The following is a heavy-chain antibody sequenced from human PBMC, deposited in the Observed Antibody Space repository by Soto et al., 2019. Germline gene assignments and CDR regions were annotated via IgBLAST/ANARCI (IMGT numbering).Heavy chain of an antibody. CDR1: GFIFSSYG. D-gene: IGHD5-12*01. V-gene: IGHV3-30*18. CDR2: VSYDGSNK. CDR3: AKDSGSDYYYGMDV. J-gene: IGHJ6*02. Sequence: PGGSLRLSCAASGFIFSSYGMNWVRQAPGRGLEWVAVVSYDGSNKYYADSVKGRFTISRDNSKNTQYLQMNSLRAEDTAVYYCAKDSGSDYYYGMDVWGQGTTVTVSS.